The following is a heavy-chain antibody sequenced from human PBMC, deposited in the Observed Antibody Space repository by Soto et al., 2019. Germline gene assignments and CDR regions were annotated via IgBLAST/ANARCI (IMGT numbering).Heavy chain of an antibody. V-gene: IGHV3-15*01. CDR3: TTETLHMARGVLDY. Sequence: VGSLRLSCATSGLTFINAWMSWVRQVPGKGLEWVGRIKRNPDGGTTDFAAPVQGRFTISRDDSKNTLYLQMNSLKTEDTAVYFCTTETLHMARGVLDYCGLGTLVTVSS. CDR2: IKRNPDGGTT. D-gene: IGHD3-10*01. CDR1: GLTFINAW. J-gene: IGHJ4*02.